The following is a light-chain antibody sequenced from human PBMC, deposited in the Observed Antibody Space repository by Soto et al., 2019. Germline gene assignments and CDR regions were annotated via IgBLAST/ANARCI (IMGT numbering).Light chain of an antibody. J-gene: IGKJ4*01. V-gene: IGKV3-11*01. CDR3: QQSSNWPLT. CDR1: QSVSSY. CDR2: YAS. Sequence: EIVLTQSPATLSLSPGERATLSCRASQSVSSYLAWYQQKPGQAPRLLIYYASNRATGIPARFSGSGSGTDFTLTISSLEPEDFAVYYCQQSSNWPLTFGGGTKVEIK.